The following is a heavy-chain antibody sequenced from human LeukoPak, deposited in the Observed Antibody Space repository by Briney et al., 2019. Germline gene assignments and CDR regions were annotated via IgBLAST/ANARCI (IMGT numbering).Heavy chain of an antibody. CDR2: ITSTSSYI. V-gene: IGHV3-21*04. D-gene: IGHD6-13*01. Sequence: AGGSLRLSCEASGFPFNTYSMYWVRQAPGEGLEWVSGITSTSSYIYYADSVKGRFTVSRDNAKNSLYLVMNSLRAEDTAVYYCARVKPGTDLVDSWGQGTLVTVSS. J-gene: IGHJ4*02. CDR1: GFPFNTYS. CDR3: ARVKPGTDLVDS.